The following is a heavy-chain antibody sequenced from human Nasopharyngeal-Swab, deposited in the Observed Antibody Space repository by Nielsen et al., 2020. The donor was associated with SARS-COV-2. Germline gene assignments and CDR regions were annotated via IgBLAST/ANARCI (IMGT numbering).Heavy chain of an antibody. Sequence: GGSLRLSCAASGLTFDDYVMHWVRQAPGKGLEWVSLISGDGGSTYYADSVKGRFTISRDNSKNSLYLQMNSLRTEDTALYYCAKDIGIYYYMDVWGKGTTVTVSS. J-gene: IGHJ6*03. CDR2: ISGDGGST. V-gene: IGHV3-43*02. D-gene: IGHD3-3*02. CDR3: AKDIGIYYYMDV. CDR1: GLTFDDYV.